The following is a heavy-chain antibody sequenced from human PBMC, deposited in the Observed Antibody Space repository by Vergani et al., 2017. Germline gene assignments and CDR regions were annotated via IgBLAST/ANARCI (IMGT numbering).Heavy chain of an antibody. CDR3: ARNGFGEPLNFDY. CDR2: IYHSGST. Sequence: QLQLQESGPGLVKPSETLSLTCTVSGGSISSSSYYWGWIRQPPGKGLEWIGYIYHSGSTYYNPSLKSRVTISVDRSKNQFSLKLSSVTAADTAVYYCARNGFGEPLNFDYWGQGTLVTVSS. J-gene: IGHJ4*02. V-gene: IGHV4-39*07. CDR1: GGSISSSSYY. D-gene: IGHD3-10*01.